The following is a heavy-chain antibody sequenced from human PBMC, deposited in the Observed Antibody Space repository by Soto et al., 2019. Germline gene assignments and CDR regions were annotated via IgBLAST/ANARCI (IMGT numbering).Heavy chain of an antibody. V-gene: IGHV3-30*18. Sequence: GGSLRLSCAASGFTFSIYGMHWVRQGPGKGLEWVAVISYDGSNKYYADSVKGRFTISRDNSKNTLYLQMNSLRAEDTAVYYCAKEKYYDILTGPHNAFDIWGQGTMVTVSS. J-gene: IGHJ3*02. CDR1: GFTFSIYG. CDR2: ISYDGSNK. CDR3: AKEKYYDILTGPHNAFDI. D-gene: IGHD3-9*01.